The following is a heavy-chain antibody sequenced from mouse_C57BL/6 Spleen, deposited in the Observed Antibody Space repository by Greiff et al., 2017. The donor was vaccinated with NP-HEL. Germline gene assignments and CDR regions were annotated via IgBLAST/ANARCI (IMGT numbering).Heavy chain of an antibody. CDR1: GFTFTDYY. J-gene: IGHJ4*01. V-gene: IGHV7-3*01. D-gene: IGHD1-1*01. CDR3: ARSIYYYGSSPYAMDY. Sequence: VQLKESGGGLVQPGGSLSLSCAASGFTFTDYYMSWVRQPPGKALEWLGFIRNKANGYTTEYSASVKGRFTISRDNSQSILYLQMNALRAEDSATYYCARSIYYYGSSPYAMDYWGRGTSVTVSS. CDR2: IRNKANGYTT.